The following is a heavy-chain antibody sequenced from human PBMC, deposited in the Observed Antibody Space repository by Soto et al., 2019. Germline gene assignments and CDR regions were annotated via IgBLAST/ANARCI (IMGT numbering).Heavy chain of an antibody. CDR2: IIPILGIA. V-gene: IGHV1-69*08. CDR1: GGTFSSYT. CDR3: ARDREVATYYYYYYMDV. J-gene: IGHJ6*03. D-gene: IGHD5-12*01. Sequence: QVQLVQSGAEVKKPGSSVKVSCKASGGTFSSYTTSWVRQAPGQGLEWMGRIIPILGIANYAQKFQGRVTITADKSTSTAYMELSSLRSEDTAVYYCARDREVATYYYYYYMDVWGKGTTVTVSS.